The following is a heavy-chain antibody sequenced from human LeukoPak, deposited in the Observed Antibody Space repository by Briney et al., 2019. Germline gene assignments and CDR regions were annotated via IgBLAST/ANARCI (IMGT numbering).Heavy chain of an antibody. CDR1: GYTFTSYG. D-gene: IGHD6-13*01. CDR3: ARVPAGYSSSWYYFDY. CDR2: ISAYNGNT. Sequence: GASVKVSCKASGYTFTSYGISWVRQAPGQGLEWMGWISAYNGNTNYAQKLQGRVTMTTDTSTSTAYMELRSLRSDDTAVYYCARVPAGYSSSWYYFDYWGQGTLVTVSS. J-gene: IGHJ4*02. V-gene: IGHV1-18*01.